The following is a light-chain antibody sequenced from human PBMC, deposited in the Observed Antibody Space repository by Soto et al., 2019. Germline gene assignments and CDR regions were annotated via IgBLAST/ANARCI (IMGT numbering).Light chain of an antibody. Sequence: EIVLTQSPGSLSLSPGERATLSCMASQSVNRNNLVWYQQKPGQAPRLLIYGASSRATGIPDRFSGSGSGTDFTLTISRLEPEDFAVYHCQHFGSPRTFGQGTKVEI. CDR1: QSVNRNN. CDR3: QHFGSPRT. CDR2: GAS. J-gene: IGKJ1*01. V-gene: IGKV3-20*01.